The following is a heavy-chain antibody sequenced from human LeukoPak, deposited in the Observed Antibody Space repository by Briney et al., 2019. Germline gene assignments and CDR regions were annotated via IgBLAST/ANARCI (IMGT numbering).Heavy chain of an antibody. CDR3: ANDGIRITVTTFDS. D-gene: IGHD3-16*01. CDR1: GFTFSIYA. J-gene: IGHJ5*01. CDR2: ISGSGSNT. V-gene: IGHV3-23*01. Sequence: GGSLRLSCAASGFTFSIYAMSWVRQAPGKGLECVSSISGSGSNTYYADAVKGRFTISRHNAKNTLYTPINNLSGEDTDVSSCANDGIRITVTTFDSWGQGTLVTVSS.